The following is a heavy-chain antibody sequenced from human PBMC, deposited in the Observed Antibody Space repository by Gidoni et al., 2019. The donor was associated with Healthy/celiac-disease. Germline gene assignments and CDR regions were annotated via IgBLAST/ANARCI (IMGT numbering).Heavy chain of an antibody. V-gene: IGHV3-30*03. CDR2: ISYDGSNK. CDR3: AVTMIVVTYYYGMDV. J-gene: IGHJ6*02. D-gene: IGHD3-22*01. CDR1: GFTFSSYG. Sequence: QVQLVESGGGVVQPGRSLRLSCAASGFTFSSYGMHWVRQAPGKGLEWVSVISYDGSNKYYADSVKGRFTISRDNSKNTLYLQMNSLRAEDTAVYYCAVTMIVVTYYYGMDVWGQGTTVTVSS.